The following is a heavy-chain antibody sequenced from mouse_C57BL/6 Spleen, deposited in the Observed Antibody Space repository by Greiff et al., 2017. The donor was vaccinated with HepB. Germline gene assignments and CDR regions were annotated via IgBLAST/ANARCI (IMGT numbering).Heavy chain of an antibody. D-gene: IGHD2-10*02. J-gene: IGHJ1*03. CDR3: ARRCTLGYFDV. Sequence: EVQLVESGGGLVQPGGSLKLSCAASGFTFSDYYMYWVRQTPEKRLEWVAYISNGGGSTYYPDTVKGRFTISRDNAKNTLYLQMSRLKSEDTAMYYCARRCTLGYFDVWGTGTTVTVSS. CDR1: GFTFSDYY. CDR2: ISNGGGST. V-gene: IGHV5-12*01.